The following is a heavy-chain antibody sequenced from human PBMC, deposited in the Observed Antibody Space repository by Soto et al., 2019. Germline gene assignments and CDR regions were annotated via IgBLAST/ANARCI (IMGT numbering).Heavy chain of an antibody. CDR1: GFTFSSYA. CDR3: AKVGGDFWSGPSRRSDY. D-gene: IGHD3-3*01. CDR2: ISGSGGST. J-gene: IGHJ4*02. Sequence: EVQLLESGGGLVQPGGSLRLSCAASGFTFSSYAMSWVRQAPGKGLEWVSAISGSGGSTYYADSVKGRFTISRDNSKNTLYLQMNSLRAEDTAVYYCAKVGGDFWSGPSRRSDYWGQGTLVTVSS. V-gene: IGHV3-23*01.